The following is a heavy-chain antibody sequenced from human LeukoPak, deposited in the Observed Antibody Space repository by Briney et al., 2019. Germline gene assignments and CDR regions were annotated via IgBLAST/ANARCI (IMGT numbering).Heavy chain of an antibody. J-gene: IGHJ4*02. V-gene: IGHV3-74*01. CDR3: ARDPVDGYNSLN. CDR2: IISDGSST. Sequence: PGGSLRLSCAASGFTFSSYWMHWVRQAPGKGLVWVSRIISDGSSTSYADSVKGRFTNSRDNAKNTLYLQMNSLRAEDTAVYYCARDPVDGYNSLNWGQGTLVTVSS. CDR1: GFTFSSYW. D-gene: IGHD5-24*01.